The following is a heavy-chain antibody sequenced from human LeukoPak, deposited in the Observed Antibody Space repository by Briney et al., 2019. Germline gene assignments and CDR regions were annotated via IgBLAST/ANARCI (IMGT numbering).Heavy chain of an antibody. CDR3: ARMEYYYDSSGYYLSGGYYYYYMDV. D-gene: IGHD3-22*01. Sequence: GGSLRLSCAASGFTFNNYAMHWVRQAPGKGLEWVAVISYDGSNKYYADSVKGRFTISRDNSKNTLYLQMNSLRAEDTAVYYCARMEYYYDSSGYYLSGGYYYYYMDVWGKGTTVTVSS. J-gene: IGHJ6*03. CDR2: ISYDGSNK. CDR1: GFTFNNYA. V-gene: IGHV3-30*04.